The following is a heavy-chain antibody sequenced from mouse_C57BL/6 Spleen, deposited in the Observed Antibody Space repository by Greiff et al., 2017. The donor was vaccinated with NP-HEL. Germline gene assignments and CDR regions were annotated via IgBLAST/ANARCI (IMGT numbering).Heavy chain of an antibody. Sequence: GGGLVQPKGSLKLSCAASGFSFNTYAMNWVRQAPGKGLEWVARIRSKSNNYATYYADSVKDRFTISRDDSESMLYLQMNNLKTEDTAMYYCVRHDYGNWAYWGQGTLVTVSA. CDR2: IRSKSNNYAT. J-gene: IGHJ3*01. CDR3: VRHDYGNWAY. V-gene: IGHV10-1*01. D-gene: IGHD2-1*01. CDR1: GFSFNTYA.